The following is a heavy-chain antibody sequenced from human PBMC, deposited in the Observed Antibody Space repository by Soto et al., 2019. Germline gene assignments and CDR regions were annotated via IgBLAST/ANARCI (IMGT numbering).Heavy chain of an antibody. J-gene: IGHJ6*02. D-gene: IGHD3-10*01. CDR3: ASRASGSYYLLSYYYYGMDV. CDR1: GGTFSSYA. V-gene: IGHV1-69*06. CDR2: IIPIFGTA. Sequence: GASVKVSCKASGGTFSSYAISWVRQAPGQGLEWMGGIIPIFGTANYAQKFQGRVTITADKSTSTAYMELSSLRSEDTAVYYCASRASGSYYLLSYYYYGMDVWGQGITVTVSS.